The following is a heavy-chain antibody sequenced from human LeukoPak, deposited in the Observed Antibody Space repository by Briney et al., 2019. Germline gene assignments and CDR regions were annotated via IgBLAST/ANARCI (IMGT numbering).Heavy chain of an antibody. Sequence: GGSLRLSCTGSGFTFSRYSINWVRQAPGKGLEWVSYISSSGSTIYYADSVKGRFTISRDNAKNSLYLQMNSLRAEDTAVYYCARRRYNWNAIDYWGQGTLVTVSS. D-gene: IGHD1-20*01. CDR3: ARRRYNWNAIDY. CDR2: ISSSGSTI. V-gene: IGHV3-48*04. CDR1: GFTFSRYS. J-gene: IGHJ4*02.